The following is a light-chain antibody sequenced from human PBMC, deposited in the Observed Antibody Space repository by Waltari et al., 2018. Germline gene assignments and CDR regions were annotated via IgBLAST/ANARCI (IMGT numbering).Light chain of an antibody. CDR2: EVA. Sequence: QSALTQPPSASGSPGQSVTISCTGTSSAVGGFSYVLWFQQPPGKAPKLIIYEVAKRPSGVPDRFSGSKSGNTASLTVSGLQAEDEADYYCSSYGGDNNYVFGSGTKVTVL. V-gene: IGLV2-8*01. CDR3: SSYGGDNNYV. J-gene: IGLJ1*01. CDR1: SSAVGGFSY.